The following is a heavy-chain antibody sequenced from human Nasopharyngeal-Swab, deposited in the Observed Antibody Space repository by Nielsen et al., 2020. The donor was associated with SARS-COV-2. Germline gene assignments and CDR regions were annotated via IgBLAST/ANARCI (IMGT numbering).Heavy chain of an antibody. J-gene: IGHJ6*02. CDR1: GYSFSGDRYY. V-gene: IGHV4-61*01. CDR3: ARDEHAGYDRDHYYYYGMDV. Sequence: GSLRLSCTVSGYSFSGDRYYWNWIRQPPGQGLEWIACLSDSGNTNYNPSLKSRVSISVDTSANQFSLKLSSLTAADTAVYYCARDEHAGYDRDHYYYYGMDVWGQGTPVTVSS. CDR2: LSDSGNT. D-gene: IGHD5-12*01.